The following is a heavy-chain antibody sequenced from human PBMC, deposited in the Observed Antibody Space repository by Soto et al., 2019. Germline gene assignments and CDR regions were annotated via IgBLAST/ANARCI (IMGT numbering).Heavy chain of an antibody. J-gene: IGHJ6*02. Sequence: QVELVQSGAEVKKPGSSVKVSCKASGGNFITFAISWVRQAPGQGLEWMGEIIPISSTTKSAHKFQDRVTMSADGSSRTVHMELRSLKSEDTAWSFGAQKLGIEPFGYYSLDVWGQGTTVTVSS. D-gene: IGHD7-27*01. CDR3: AQKLGIEPFGYYSLDV. CDR1: GGNFITFA. V-gene: IGHV1-69*01. CDR2: IIPISSTT.